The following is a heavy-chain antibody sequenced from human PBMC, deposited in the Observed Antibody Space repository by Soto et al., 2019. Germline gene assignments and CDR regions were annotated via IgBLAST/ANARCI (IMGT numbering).Heavy chain of an antibody. J-gene: IGHJ5*02. CDR2: IIPFFDTA. Sequence: QVQLVQSGAEVKKPGSSVKVSCKASGGTFSSHAFSWVRQAPGQGLEWMGDIIPFFDTADYAQKFQGRVTITADESTTTAYMEMSSLRSEDTAVYYCARRRLYGSGSYYWFNYFVPWGQGTPVTVSS. D-gene: IGHD3-10*01. CDR3: ARRRLYGSGSYYWFNYFVP. V-gene: IGHV1-69*12. CDR1: GGTFSSHA.